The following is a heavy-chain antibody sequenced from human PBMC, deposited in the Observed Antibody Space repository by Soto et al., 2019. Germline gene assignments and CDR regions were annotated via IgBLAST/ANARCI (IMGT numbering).Heavy chain of an antibody. V-gene: IGHV3-64D*06. J-gene: IGHJ4*02. Sequence: VGSLRLSCSSSGFTFSSYAMHCVRQAPGKGLEYVSAISSNGGSTYYADSVKGRFTISRDNSKNTLYLQMSSLRAEDTAVYYCVKGDTAMDNPYFEYWGQGTLVTVSS. CDR2: ISSNGGST. CDR1: GFTFSSYA. D-gene: IGHD5-18*01. CDR3: VKGDTAMDNPYFEY.